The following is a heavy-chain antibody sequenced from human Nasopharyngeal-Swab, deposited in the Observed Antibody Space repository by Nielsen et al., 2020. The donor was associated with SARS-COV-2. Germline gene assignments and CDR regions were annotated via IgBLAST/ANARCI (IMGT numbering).Heavy chain of an antibody. V-gene: IGHV4-31*03. CDR2: IYYSGST. D-gene: IGHD3-3*01. Sequence: SETLSLTCTVSGGSISSGGYYWSWIRQHPGKGLEWIGYIYYSGSTYYNPSLKSRVTISVDTSKNQFSLKLSSVTAADTAVYYCARDSGRSTIFGVVIIDASDIWGQGTMVTVSS. CDR3: ARDSGRSTIFGVVIIDASDI. CDR1: GGSISSGGYY. J-gene: IGHJ3*02.